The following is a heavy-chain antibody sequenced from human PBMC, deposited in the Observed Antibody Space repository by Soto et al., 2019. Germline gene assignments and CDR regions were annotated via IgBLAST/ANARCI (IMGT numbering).Heavy chain of an antibody. Sequence: SVKVSCKASGGSFSRYATNWVRQAPGQGLEWMGRIIPVSGTAEYAQRFQGRVTITADHTTTTAYMELNSLRAEDTAVYYCASSLVTTLDYWGQGTLVTVSS. CDR1: GGSFSRYA. D-gene: IGHD4-17*01. J-gene: IGHJ4*02. CDR2: IIPVSGTA. V-gene: IGHV1-69*13. CDR3: ASSLVTTLDY.